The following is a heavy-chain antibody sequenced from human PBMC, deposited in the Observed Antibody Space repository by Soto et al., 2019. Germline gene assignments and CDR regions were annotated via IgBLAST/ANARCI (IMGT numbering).Heavy chain of an antibody. V-gene: IGHV1-69*01. Sequence: QVQLVQSGAEVKKPGSSVKVSCKASGGTFSSYAISWVRQAPGQGLEWMGGIIPIFGTANYAQKFQGRVTSTADESTSTAYGEVSSLSSEDTAVYYCARGGPYGDPVDDYWGQGTLVTVSS. CDR2: IIPIFGTA. CDR3: ARGGPYGDPVDDY. D-gene: IGHD4-17*01. CDR1: GGTFSSYA. J-gene: IGHJ4*02.